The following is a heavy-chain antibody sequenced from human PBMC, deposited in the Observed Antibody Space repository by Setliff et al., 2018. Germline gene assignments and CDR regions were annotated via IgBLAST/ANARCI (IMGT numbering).Heavy chain of an antibody. D-gene: IGHD3-22*01. CDR3: ATDPFYYDSSGVDDY. CDR2: VDPEDGET. Sequence: ASVKVSCKASGYTFTDYYMHWVQQAPGKGLEWMGRVDPEDGETIYAEKFQGRVTITADTSTDTAYMELSSLRSEDTAAYYCATDPFYYDSSGVDDYWGQGTLVTVSS. J-gene: IGHJ4*02. CDR1: GYTFTDYY. V-gene: IGHV1-69-2*01.